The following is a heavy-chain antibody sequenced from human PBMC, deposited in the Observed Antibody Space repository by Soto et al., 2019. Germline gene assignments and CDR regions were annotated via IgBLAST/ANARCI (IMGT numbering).Heavy chain of an antibody. D-gene: IGHD4-4*01. CDR1: GFTFSSYS. CDR2: ISSSSTI. J-gene: IGHJ4*02. V-gene: IGHV3-48*02. CDR3: VGSRLQDRFDY. Sequence: EVQLVESGGGLVQPGGSLRLSCAASGFTFSSYSMNWVRQAPGKGLEWVSYISSSSTIYYADSVKGRFTISRDNAKKSLYMQMNSLRDEDTAVYYCVGSRLQDRFDYWGQGTLVTVSS.